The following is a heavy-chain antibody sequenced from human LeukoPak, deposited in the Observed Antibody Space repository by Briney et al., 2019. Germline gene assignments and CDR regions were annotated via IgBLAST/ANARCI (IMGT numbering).Heavy chain of an antibody. CDR2: ISGSGGST. CDR1: GFTFSSYA. D-gene: IGHD6-13*01. V-gene: IGHV3-23*01. CDR3: AKDRGVIAAAGNWFDP. Sequence: PGGSLRLSCAASGFTFSSYAMSWVRQAPGKGLEWVSAISGSGGSTYYADSVKGRFTISRDNSKNTLYLQMNSLRAEDTAVYYCAKDRGVIAAAGNWFDPWGQGTLVTVS. J-gene: IGHJ5*02.